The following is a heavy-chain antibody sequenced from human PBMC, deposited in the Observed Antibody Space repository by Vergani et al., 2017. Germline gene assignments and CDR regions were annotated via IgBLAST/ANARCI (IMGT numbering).Heavy chain of an antibody. CDR1: GFTFSSYG. V-gene: IGHV3-33*01. D-gene: IGHD3-3*01. J-gene: IGHJ4*02. CDR2: IWYDGSNK. Sequence: QEQLVESGGGVVQPGRSLRLSCAASGFTFSSYGMHWVRQAPGKGLEWVGVIWYDGSNKYYADSVKGRFTISRDNSKNTLYLQMNSLRAEDTAVYYCASGGQYDFWSGYYRRYFDYWGQGTLVTVSS. CDR3: ASGGQYDFWSGYYRRYFDY.